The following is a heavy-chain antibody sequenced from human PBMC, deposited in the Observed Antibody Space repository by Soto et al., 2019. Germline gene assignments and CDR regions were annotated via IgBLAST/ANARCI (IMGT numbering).Heavy chain of an antibody. Sequence: VGSLRLSCAASGFTFRNYGMNWVRQAPGKGLEWVSYIGLGSSTKYYADSVEGRFTISRDNAKNSLYLQMNSLRAEDTAVYYCARDQLYYNDISGRPLNAFDVWGQGTMVTVS. CDR2: IGLGSSTK. D-gene: IGHD3-22*01. CDR3: ARDQLYYNDISGRPLNAFDV. V-gene: IGHV3-48*01. CDR1: GFTFRNYG. J-gene: IGHJ3*01.